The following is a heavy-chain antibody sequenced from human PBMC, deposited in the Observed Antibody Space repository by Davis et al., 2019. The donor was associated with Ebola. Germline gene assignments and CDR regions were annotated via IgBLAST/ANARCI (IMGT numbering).Heavy chain of an antibody. D-gene: IGHD6-13*01. Sequence: PSETLSLTCTVSGGSISSGGYYWSWIRQHPGKGLEWIGYIYYSGSTYYNPSLKSRVTISVDTSKNQFSLKLSSVTAADTAVYYCARDMGIAAAGPFDYWGQGTLVTVSS. CDR1: GGSISSGGYY. J-gene: IGHJ4*02. CDR2: IYYSGST. V-gene: IGHV4-31*03. CDR3: ARDMGIAAAGPFDY.